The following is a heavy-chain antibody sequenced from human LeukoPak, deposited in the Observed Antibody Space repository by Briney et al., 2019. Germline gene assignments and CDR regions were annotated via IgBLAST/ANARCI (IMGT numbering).Heavy chain of an antibody. D-gene: IGHD1-26*01. V-gene: IGHV7-4-1*02. Sequence: ASVKVSCKASGYTFTSYAMNWVRQAPGQGLEWMGWINTNTGNPTYAQGFTGRFVFSLDTSVSTAYLQISSLKAEDTAVYYCAREGMWESYYYYYMDVWGKGTTVTVSS. CDR1: GYTFTSYA. CDR3: AREGMWESYYYYYMDV. CDR2: INTNTGNP. J-gene: IGHJ6*03.